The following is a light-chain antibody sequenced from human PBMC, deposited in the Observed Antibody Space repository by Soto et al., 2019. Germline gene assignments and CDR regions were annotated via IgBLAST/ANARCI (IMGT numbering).Light chain of an antibody. CDR2: EVN. V-gene: IGLV2-8*01. CDR3: SSYAGDHPYI. J-gene: IGLJ1*01. Sequence: QSVLTQPPSASGSPGQSVTISCTGTSSDVGGYDYVSWYQRLPGKAPKLVIYEVNKRPSGVPERFSGSKSGNTASLTVSGLQAEDEADFYCSSYAGDHPYIFGTGTKVTVL. CDR1: SSDVGGYDY.